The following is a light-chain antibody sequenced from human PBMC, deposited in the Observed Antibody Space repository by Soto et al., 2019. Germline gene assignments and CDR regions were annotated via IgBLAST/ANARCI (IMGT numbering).Light chain of an antibody. CDR1: QNVNSSY. CDR2: GAS. Sequence: EIVLTQSPGTLSLSPGERATLSCRASQNVNSSYLAWYQQKPGQAPRLLVYGASSRATGIPDRFSGSGSGTDFTLTIGRLEHEDFEVYYCQQYGRSPATFGQGTNVEVK. V-gene: IGKV3-20*01. CDR3: QQYGRSPAT. J-gene: IGKJ1*01.